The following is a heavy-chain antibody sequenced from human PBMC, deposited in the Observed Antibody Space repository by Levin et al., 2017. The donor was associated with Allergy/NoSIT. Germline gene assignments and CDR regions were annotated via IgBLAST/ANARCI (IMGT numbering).Heavy chain of an antibody. J-gene: IGHJ3*02. Sequence: GESLKISCKASGYTFTSYYMHWVRQAPGQGLEWMGIINPSGGVTKYAQNFQGRVTMTSDTSTGTVYMELSSLRSEDTAVYYCARDREEVRGVHAFDIWGQGTMVTVSS. V-gene: IGHV1-46*01. CDR1: GYTFTSYY. D-gene: IGHD3-10*01. CDR2: INPSGGVT. CDR3: ARDREEVRGVHAFDI.